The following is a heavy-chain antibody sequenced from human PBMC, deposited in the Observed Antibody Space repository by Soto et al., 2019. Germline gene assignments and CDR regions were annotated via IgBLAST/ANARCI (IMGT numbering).Heavy chain of an antibody. J-gene: IGHJ4*02. D-gene: IGHD6-13*01. CDR1: GYSISSGYY. CDR2: IYHSGST. V-gene: IGHV4-38-2*01. CDR3: ARESGIAAAGPK. Sequence: SETLSLTCAVSGYSISSGYYCGWIRQPPGKGLEWIGSIYHSGSTYYNPSLKSRVTISVDTSKNQFSLKLSSVTAADTAVYYCARESGIAAAGPKWGQGTLVTVSS.